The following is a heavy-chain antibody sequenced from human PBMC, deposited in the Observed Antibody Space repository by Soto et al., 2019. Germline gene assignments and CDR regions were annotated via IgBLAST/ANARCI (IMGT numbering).Heavy chain of an antibody. CDR1: GFTFSSYC. V-gene: IGHV3-30*18. J-gene: IGHJ6*02. CDR3: AKDRWELRSGMDV. CDR2: ISYDGSNK. D-gene: IGHD1-26*01. Sequence: PGGSLRLSGAASGFTFSSYCMHWVRQAPGKGLEWVAVISYDGSNKYYADSVKGRFTISRDNSKNTLYLQMNSLRAEDTAVYYCAKDRWELRSGMDVLGQGTTVAFSS.